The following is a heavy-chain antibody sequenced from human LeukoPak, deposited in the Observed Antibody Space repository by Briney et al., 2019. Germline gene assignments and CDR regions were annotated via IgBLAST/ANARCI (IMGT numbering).Heavy chain of an antibody. CDR3: ARDMGFSILAPDAFDI. J-gene: IGHJ3*02. Sequence: ASVKVFCKASGYTFTGYYMHWVRQAPGQGLEWMGWINPNSGGTNYAQKFQGRVTMTRDTSISTAYMELSRLRSDDTAVYYCARDMGFSILAPDAFDIWGQGTMVTVSS. D-gene: IGHD2-8*02. V-gene: IGHV1-2*02. CDR1: GYTFTGYY. CDR2: INPNSGGT.